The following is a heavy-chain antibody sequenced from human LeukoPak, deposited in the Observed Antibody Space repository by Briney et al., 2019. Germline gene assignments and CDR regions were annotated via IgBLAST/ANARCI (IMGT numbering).Heavy chain of an antibody. CDR1: GGSISSGDYY. CDR3: ASTIAAAGTIGVFAFDY. Sequence: SQTLSLTCTVSGGSISSGDYYWSWIRQPPGKGLEWIGYIYYSGSTNYNPSLKSRVTISVDTSKNQFSLKLSSVTAADTAVYYCASTIAAAGTIGVFAFDYWGQGTLVTVSS. J-gene: IGHJ4*02. V-gene: IGHV4-61*08. D-gene: IGHD6-13*01. CDR2: IYYSGST.